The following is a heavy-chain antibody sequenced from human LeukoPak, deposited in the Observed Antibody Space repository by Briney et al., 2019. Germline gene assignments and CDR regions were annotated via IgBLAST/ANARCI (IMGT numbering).Heavy chain of an antibody. CDR3: AKDVDTVMDWANDAFDV. D-gene: IGHD5-18*01. Sequence: TGGSLRLSCAASQFIFNNYAMSWVRQAPGKGLEWVASISYDGVDKYYADSLKGRFTMSRDNSKNSVYLQMDSLRVEDTAVYYCAKDVDTVMDWANDAFDVWGQGTMVIVSS. V-gene: IGHV3-30-3*01. CDR1: QFIFNNYA. CDR2: ISYDGVDK. J-gene: IGHJ3*01.